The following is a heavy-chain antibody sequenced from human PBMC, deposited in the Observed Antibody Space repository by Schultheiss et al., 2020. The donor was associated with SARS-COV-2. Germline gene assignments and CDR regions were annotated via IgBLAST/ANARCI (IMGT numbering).Heavy chain of an antibody. Sequence: SETLSLTCTVSGGSISSGGYYWSWIRQHPGKGLEWIGYIYYSGSTYYNPSLKSRFTISVDTSKNQFSLKLSSVTAADTAVYYCARDTHSYGFDYWGQGTLVTVSS. D-gene: IGHD5-18*01. CDR2: IYYSGST. V-gene: IGHV4-31*03. CDR3: ARDTHSYGFDY. CDR1: GGSISSGGYY. J-gene: IGHJ4*02.